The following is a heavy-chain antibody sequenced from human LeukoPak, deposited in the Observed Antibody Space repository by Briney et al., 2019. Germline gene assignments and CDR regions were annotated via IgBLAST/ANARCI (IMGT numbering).Heavy chain of an antibody. CDR3: AILSSAGYYDSSGYYIH. V-gene: IGHV5-51*01. D-gene: IGHD3-22*01. CDR2: IYPGDSDT. J-gene: IGHJ4*02. Sequence: GESLKISCKGSGYSFTSYWIGWVRQMPGKGLEWMGIIYPGDSDTRYSPSFQGQVTISADKSISTAYLQWSSLKASDTAMYYCAILSSAGYYDSSGYYIHWGQGTLVTVSS. CDR1: GYSFTSYW.